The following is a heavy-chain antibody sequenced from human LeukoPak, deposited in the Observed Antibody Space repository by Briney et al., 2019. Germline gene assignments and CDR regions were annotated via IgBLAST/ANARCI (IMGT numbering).Heavy chain of an antibody. J-gene: IGHJ4*02. CDR1: GYTFTSYA. CDR2: INPNSGGT. Sequence: GASVKVSCKASGYTFTSYAMNWVRQAPGQGLEWMGWINPNSGGTNYAQKFQGRVTMTEDTSTDTAYMELSSLRSEDTAVYYCATLGSSGELFFWGQGTLVTVSS. D-gene: IGHD3-16*01. V-gene: IGHV1-2*02. CDR3: ATLGSSGELFF.